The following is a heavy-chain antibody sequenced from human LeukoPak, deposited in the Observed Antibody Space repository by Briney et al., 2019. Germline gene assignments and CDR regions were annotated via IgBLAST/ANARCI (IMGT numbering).Heavy chain of an antibody. CDR1: GYTFTSYG. D-gene: IGHD3-22*01. CDR2: ISAYNGNT. J-gene: IGHJ4*02. V-gene: IGHV1-18*01. CDR3: ARAGKTYYYGTSVYYY. Sequence: ASVTVSFKASGYTFTSYGISWVRQAPGQGLEWMGWISAYNGNTNYAQKLQGRVTMTTDTSTNTAYMDLRSLRSDDTAVYYCARAGKTYYYGTSVYYYWGQGTQVTVSS.